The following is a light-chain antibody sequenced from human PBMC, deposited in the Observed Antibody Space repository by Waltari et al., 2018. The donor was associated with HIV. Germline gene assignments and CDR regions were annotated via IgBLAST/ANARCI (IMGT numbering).Light chain of an antibody. Sequence: QSVLTQSPSASGTPGQRVTISCSGSSSNIGSNYVYWYQQLPGTAPKLLIYGSNQRPPGVPDRFSGSKSGTASSRAISGVRSEDEADYYGAAWDDSRSGRVFGGGTKLTVL. J-gene: IGLJ3*02. CDR2: GSN. CDR1: SSNIGSNY. V-gene: IGLV1-47*01. CDR3: AAWDDSRSGRV.